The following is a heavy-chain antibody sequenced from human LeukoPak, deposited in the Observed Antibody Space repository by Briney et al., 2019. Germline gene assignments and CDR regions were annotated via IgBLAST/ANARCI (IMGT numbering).Heavy chain of an antibody. V-gene: IGHV3-23*01. Sequence: PGGSLRLSCAASGFTFSSFAMSWVRQAPGKGLEWVSGISGGGGSTYYADSVKGRSTISRDNSKDTLYLQMNSLRVEDAAVYYCAKDLAEIVATIFDYWGQGTLVTVSS. CDR3: AKDLAEIVATIFDY. J-gene: IGHJ4*02. CDR1: GFTFSSFA. CDR2: ISGGGGST. D-gene: IGHD5-12*01.